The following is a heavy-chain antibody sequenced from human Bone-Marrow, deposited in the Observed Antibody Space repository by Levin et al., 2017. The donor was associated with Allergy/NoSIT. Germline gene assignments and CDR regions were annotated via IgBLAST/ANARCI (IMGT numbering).Heavy chain of an antibody. Sequence: SETLSLTCTVSGGSVSSGSSYWSWIRQPPGKGLEWIGYIDYSGSSNHNPSLKSRVTISLDTSKNQFSLKLTSVTAADTALYYCAGASYYHDSVGSISGFEYWGQGTLVTVSS. V-gene: IGHV4-61*01. CDR2: IDYSGSS. J-gene: IGHJ4*02. CDR1: GGSVSSGSSY. D-gene: IGHD3-22*01. CDR3: AGASYYHDSVGSISGFEY.